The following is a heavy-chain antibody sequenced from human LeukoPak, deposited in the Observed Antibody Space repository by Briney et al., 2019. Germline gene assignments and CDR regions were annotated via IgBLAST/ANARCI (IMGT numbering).Heavy chain of an antibody. Sequence: SETLSLTCTVSGGSISSSSYYWDWIRQPPGKGLEWIGSIYYSGSTNYNPSLKSRVTISVDTSKNQFSLKLSSVTAADTAVYYCARGPLRWGGYYFDYWGQGTLVTVSS. CDR2: IYYSGST. CDR1: GGSISSSSYY. CDR3: ARGPLRWGGYYFDY. V-gene: IGHV4-39*07. D-gene: IGHD4-23*01. J-gene: IGHJ4*02.